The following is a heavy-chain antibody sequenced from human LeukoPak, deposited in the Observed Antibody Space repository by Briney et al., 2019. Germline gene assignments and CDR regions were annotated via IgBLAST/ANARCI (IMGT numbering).Heavy chain of an antibody. J-gene: IGHJ4*02. CDR3: ARGRRTKEDYDSSGYYGY. V-gene: IGHV4-34*01. CDR2: INHSGST. D-gene: IGHD3-22*01. CDR1: GGSFSGYY. Sequence: SETLSLTCAAYGGSFSGYYWSWIRQPPGKGLEWIGEINHSGSTNYNPSLKSRVTISVDTSKNQFSLKLSSVTAADTAVYYCARGRRTKEDYDSSGYYGYWGQGTLVTVSS.